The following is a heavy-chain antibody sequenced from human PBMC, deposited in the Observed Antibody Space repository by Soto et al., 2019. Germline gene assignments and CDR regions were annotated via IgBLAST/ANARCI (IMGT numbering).Heavy chain of an antibody. CDR2: LLGGHYGT. CDR1: RFTLQNYA. Sequence: PVGSLRLACTASRFTLQNYAIAWVRQAPGKGVEMVSTLLGGHYGTASYYSVSGLFIASRDNTKNGLYLQMNSLGVEDTAMYFCAKGTSTEDIDWFDPWGQGSLVTVSS. J-gene: IGHJ5*02. CDR3: AKGTSTEDIDWFDP. D-gene: IGHD1-1*01. V-gene: IGHV3-43*02.